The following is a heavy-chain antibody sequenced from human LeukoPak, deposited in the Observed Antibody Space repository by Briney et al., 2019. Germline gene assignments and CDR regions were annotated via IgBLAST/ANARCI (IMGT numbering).Heavy chain of an antibody. CDR2: INPNSGGT. CDR3: ARVDSSGSIDY. D-gene: IGHD3-22*01. V-gene: IGHV1-2*02. J-gene: IGHJ4*02. CDR1: GYTFSVYW. Sequence: ASVKVSCKASGYTFSVYWIHWVRLAPGQGPEWMGWINPNSGGTTFAQKFQGRVTMTRDTSISTVYMELSSLNSDDTAVYYCARVDSSGSIDYWGQGTLVTVSS.